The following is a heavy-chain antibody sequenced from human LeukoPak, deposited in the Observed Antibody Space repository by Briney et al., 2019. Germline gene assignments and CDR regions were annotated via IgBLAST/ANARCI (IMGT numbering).Heavy chain of an antibody. V-gene: IGHV3-23*01. D-gene: IGHD3-10*01. CDR2: ISGSGGST. Sequence: PGRSLRLSCAASGFTFSSYGMSWVRQAPGKGLEWVSAISGSGGSTYYADSVKGRFTISRDNSKNTLYLEMNSLRAEDTAVYYCAKDIGSYYDYWGQGILVTVSS. J-gene: IGHJ4*02. CDR1: GFTFSSYG. CDR3: AKDIGSYYDY.